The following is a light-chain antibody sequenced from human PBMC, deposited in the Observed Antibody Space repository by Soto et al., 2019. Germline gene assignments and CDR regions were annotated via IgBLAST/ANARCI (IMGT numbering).Light chain of an antibody. CDR1: QVISTS. J-gene: IGKJ5*01. Sequence: GESGTITFRASQVISTSLAWYQVKPGKAPKLLIYAASTLESGVPSRFRATVSGTEFSLTITSLKPEDFETYYCQQLFDSPITFGQGTRLEIK. CDR3: QQLFDSPIT. CDR2: AAS. V-gene: IGKV1-9*01.